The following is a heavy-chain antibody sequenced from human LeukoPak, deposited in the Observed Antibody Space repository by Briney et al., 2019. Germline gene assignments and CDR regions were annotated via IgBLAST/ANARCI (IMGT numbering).Heavy chain of an antibody. D-gene: IGHD2-15*01. J-gene: IGHJ4*02. CDR3: ARGYCSGGSCYTLPFGY. Sequence: GASVKVSCTASGYTFTGYYMHWVRQAPGQGLEWMGWINPNSGGTNYAQKFQGRVTMTRDTSISTAYMELSRLRSDDTAVYHCARGYCSGGSCYTLPFGYWGQGTLVTVSS. CDR2: INPNSGGT. CDR1: GYTFTGYY. V-gene: IGHV1-2*02.